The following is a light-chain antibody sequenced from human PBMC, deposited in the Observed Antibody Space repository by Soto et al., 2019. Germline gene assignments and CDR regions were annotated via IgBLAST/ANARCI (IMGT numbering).Light chain of an antibody. Sequence: EIVLTQSPGTLSLSPGERATLSCRASQSVSSSYVAWYQQKPGQAPRLLIYGASSRATGIPDRFSGSGSGTDFTLSISRLEPEDIAVYYCQQYGSSWTFGQGTKVDIK. J-gene: IGKJ1*01. V-gene: IGKV3-20*01. CDR1: QSVSSSY. CDR3: QQYGSSWT. CDR2: GAS.